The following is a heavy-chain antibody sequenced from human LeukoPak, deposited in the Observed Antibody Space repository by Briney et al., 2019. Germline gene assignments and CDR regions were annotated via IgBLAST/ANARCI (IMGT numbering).Heavy chain of an antibody. D-gene: IGHD3-9*01. J-gene: IGHJ4*02. V-gene: IGHV3-21*01. Sequence: PGGSLRPSCAASGFTFSSYSMNWVRQAPGKGLEWVSSISSSSSYIYYADSVKGRFTISRDNAKNSLYLQMNSLRAEDTAVYYCASDEKWGDYDILTGFDYWGQGTLVTVSS. CDR1: GFTFSSYS. CDR2: ISSSSSYI. CDR3: ASDEKWGDYDILTGFDY.